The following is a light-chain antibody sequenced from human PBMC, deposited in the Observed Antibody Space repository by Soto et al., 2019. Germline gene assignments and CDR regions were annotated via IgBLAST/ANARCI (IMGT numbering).Light chain of an antibody. J-gene: IGKJ1*01. CDR3: QQFHNWPRT. CDR2: DAS. CDR1: QSVGYH. Sequence: IGLTLSAATVSLSTGERATPSCRASQSVGYHLAWYQQKPGQAPRLLIYDASNRATGIPARFSGSGSGTEITLTITRLRSEDFVVYYCQQFHNWPRTFGQGTKVDIK. V-gene: IGKV3-11*01.